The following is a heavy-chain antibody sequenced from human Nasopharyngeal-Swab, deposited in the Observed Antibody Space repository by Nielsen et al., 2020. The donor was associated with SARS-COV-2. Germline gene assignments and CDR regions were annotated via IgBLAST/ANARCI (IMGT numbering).Heavy chain of an antibody. CDR3: ARVAVVVSHYYYGMDV. Sequence: SETLSLTCTVSGGSISSSSYYWGWIRQPPGKGLEWIGSIYYSGSTYYNPSLKSRVTISVDTPKNQFSLKLSSVTAADTAVYYCARVAVVVSHYYYGMDVWGQGTTVTVSS. CDR1: GGSISSSSYY. V-gene: IGHV4-39*07. J-gene: IGHJ6*02. CDR2: IYYSGST. D-gene: IGHD2-15*01.